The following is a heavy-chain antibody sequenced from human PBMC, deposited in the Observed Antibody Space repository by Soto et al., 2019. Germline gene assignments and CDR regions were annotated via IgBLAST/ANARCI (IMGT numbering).Heavy chain of an antibody. CDR3: ARDSAAAGPHDFDY. J-gene: IGHJ4*02. CDR2: ISAYNGNT. Sequence: ASVKVSCKASGYTFTSYAMHWVRQAPGQRLEWMGWISAYNGNTNYAQKLQGRVTMTTDTSTSTAYMELRSLRSDDTAVYYCARDSAAAGPHDFDYWGQGTLVTVSS. D-gene: IGHD6-13*01. V-gene: IGHV1-18*01. CDR1: GYTFTSYA.